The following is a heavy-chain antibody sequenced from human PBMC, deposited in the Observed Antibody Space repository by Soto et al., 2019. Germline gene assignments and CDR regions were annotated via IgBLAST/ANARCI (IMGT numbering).Heavy chain of an antibody. D-gene: IGHD2-15*01. CDR2: IYYSGST. CDR3: ARTDYCSGGSCYGRNWFDP. CDR1: GGSISSSSYY. V-gene: IGHV4-39*01. J-gene: IGHJ5*02. Sequence: SETLSLTCTFSGGSISSSSYYWGWIRQPPGKGLEWIGSIYYSGSTYYNPSLKSRVTISVDTSKNQFSLKLSSVTAADTAVYYCARTDYCSGGSCYGRNWFDPWGQGTLVTVSS.